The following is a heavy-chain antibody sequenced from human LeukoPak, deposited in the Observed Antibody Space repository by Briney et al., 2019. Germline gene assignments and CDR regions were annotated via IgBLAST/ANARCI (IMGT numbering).Heavy chain of an antibody. J-gene: IGHJ3*02. CDR2: ISYDGSNK. D-gene: IGHD4-17*01. V-gene: IGHV3-33*05. CDR3: AGGIHGDYDAFDI. CDR1: GYSFTSYW. Sequence: GESLKISCKGSGYSFTSYWIGWVRQAPGKGLEWVAVISYDGSNKYYADSVKGRFTISRDNAKNSLYLQMNSLRAEDTAVYYCAGGIHGDYDAFDIWGQGTMVTVSS.